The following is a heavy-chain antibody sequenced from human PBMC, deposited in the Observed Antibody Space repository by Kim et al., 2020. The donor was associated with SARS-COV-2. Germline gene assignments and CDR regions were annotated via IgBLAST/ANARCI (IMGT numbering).Heavy chain of an antibody. CDR1: GFFFTNYG. V-gene: IGHV3-33*05. CDR3: AREKVGECNYFYGLDV. D-gene: IGHD3-10*01. Sequence: GGSLRLSCEASGFFFTNYGLHWVRQVPGKGLEWVALISHDGRNKYYVDFVKGRFTISRDNSRDTLYLEMNSLRAEDTAVYYCAREKVGECNYFYGLDVWGHGTTVTVSS. J-gene: IGHJ6*02. CDR2: ISHDGRNK.